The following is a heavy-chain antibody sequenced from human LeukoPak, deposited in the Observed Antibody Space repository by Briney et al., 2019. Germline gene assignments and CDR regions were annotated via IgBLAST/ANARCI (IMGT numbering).Heavy chain of an antibody. CDR2: IYYSGST. J-gene: IGHJ5*02. D-gene: IGHD3-10*01. CDR3: ARDPGGSGP. V-gene: IGHV4-59*01. CDR1: GGSISSYY. Sequence: SETLSLTCTVSGGSISSYYWSWIRQPPGKGLEWIGYIYYSGSTNYNPSLKSRVTISVDTSKNQFSLKLSSVTAADTAVYYCARDPGGSGPWGQGTLVTVSS.